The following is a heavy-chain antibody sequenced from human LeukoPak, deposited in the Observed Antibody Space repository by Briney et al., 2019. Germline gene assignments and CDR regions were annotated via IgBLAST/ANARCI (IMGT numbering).Heavy chain of an antibody. CDR3: ASRLIAVPGAAFDI. CDR2: IYYSEST. V-gene: IGHV4-59*01. J-gene: IGHJ3*02. CDR1: GGSISSYY. D-gene: IGHD6-19*01. Sequence: SETLSLTCTVSGGSISSYYWSWIRQPPGKGLEWIGYIYYSESTNYNPSLKSRVTISVDTSKNQFSLKLSSVTAADTAVYYCASRLIAVPGAAFDIWGQGTMVTVSS.